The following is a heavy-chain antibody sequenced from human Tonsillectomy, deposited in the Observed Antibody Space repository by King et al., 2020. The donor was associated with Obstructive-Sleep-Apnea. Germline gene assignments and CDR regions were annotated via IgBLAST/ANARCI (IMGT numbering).Heavy chain of an antibody. CDR1: GGSISSGGYY. Sequence: VQLQESGPGLVKPSQTLSLTCTVSGGSISSGGYYWSWIRQHPGKGLEWIGYIYYSGSTYYIPSLISRVTISVDTSKNQFSLWLSSVTAADTAVYYCARGGDIVVVPAAESLYGMDVWGQGTTVTVSS. D-gene: IGHD2-2*01. CDR2: IYYSGST. J-gene: IGHJ6*02. V-gene: IGHV4-31*03. CDR3: ARGGDIVVVPAAESLYGMDV.